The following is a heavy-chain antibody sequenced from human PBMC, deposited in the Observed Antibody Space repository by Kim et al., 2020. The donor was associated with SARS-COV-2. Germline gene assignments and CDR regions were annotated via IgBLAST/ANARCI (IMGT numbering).Heavy chain of an antibody. CDR2: GSVQ. Sequence: GSVQFYMDSVRGRFSISRDNAQNSLYLQMNSLRVEDTALYYCVRLIDYRGQGTLVSVSS. CDR3: VRLIDY. J-gene: IGHJ4*02. V-gene: IGHV3-7*03.